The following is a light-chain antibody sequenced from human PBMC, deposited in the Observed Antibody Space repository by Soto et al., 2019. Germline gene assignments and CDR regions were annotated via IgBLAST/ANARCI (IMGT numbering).Light chain of an antibody. CDR3: QQYGNSPET. V-gene: IGKV3-20*01. J-gene: IGKJ3*01. CDR1: QNVNSDQ. CDR2: GAS. Sequence: EHVFTQTPDTPSLSPGGKAQLSLRASQNVNSDQLAWYQQKPGQAPRLLIYGASSRATGIPDRFSGSGSGTDFTLTISRLEPEDFAVYYCQQYGNSPETFGPGTKVDIK.